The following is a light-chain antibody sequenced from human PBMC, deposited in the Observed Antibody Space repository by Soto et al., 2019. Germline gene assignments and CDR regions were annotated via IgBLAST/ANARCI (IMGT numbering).Light chain of an antibody. CDR2: GAS. CDR1: QSVSSSY. CDR3: QQDYNLPWT. J-gene: IGKJ1*01. Sequence: PGERATLSCRASQSVSSSYLTWYQQKPGQAPRLLIYGASTRATGIPARFSGSGSGTDFTLTISSLQPEDFAVYYCQQDYNLPWTFGQGTKV. V-gene: IGKV3D-7*01.